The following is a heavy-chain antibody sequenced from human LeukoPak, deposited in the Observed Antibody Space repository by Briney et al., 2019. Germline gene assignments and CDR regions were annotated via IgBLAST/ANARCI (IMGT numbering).Heavy chain of an antibody. CDR2: ISVSGGSP. J-gene: IGHJ5*02. D-gene: IGHD3-3*01. V-gene: IGHV3-23*01. Sequence: PGGSLRLSCAASGFTFSSYAMMWVRQAPGKGLDWVSTISVSGGSPNYADSVKGRFTISRHNSKNTLFLQMNSLRAEDTALYYCAKGLREYDFWSGYATWGQGTLVTVSS. CDR3: AKGLREYDFWSGYAT. CDR1: GFTFSSYA.